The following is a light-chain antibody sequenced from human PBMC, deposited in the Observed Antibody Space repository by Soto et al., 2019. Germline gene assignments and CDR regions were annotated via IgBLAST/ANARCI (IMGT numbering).Light chain of an antibody. CDR2: DVS. CDR3: QQYGSTPLT. CDR1: QSVRNNY. J-gene: IGKJ4*01. V-gene: IGKV3-20*01. Sequence: EMVLTQSPGTLSSSPGERATLSCRASQSVRNNYLAWYQQKPGQPPRFLIYDVSTRAAGIPDRFSGSGSGTDFTLTISRLEPEDFAVYYCQQYGSTPLTFGGGTKVDIK.